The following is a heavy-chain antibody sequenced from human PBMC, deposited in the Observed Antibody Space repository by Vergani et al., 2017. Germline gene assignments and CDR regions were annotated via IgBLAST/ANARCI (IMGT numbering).Heavy chain of an antibody. V-gene: IGHV3-15*01. J-gene: IGHJ4*02. CDR2: IKSKTDGGTT. CDR3: TTAGYCSGGSCYHYYFDY. CDR1: GFTFSACP. Sequence: EVQLLQSGGGVIQPGGSVRLSCAASGFTFSACPMTWVRQAPGKGLEWVGRIKSKTDGGTTDYAAPVKGRFTISRDDSKNTLYLQMNSLKTEDTAVYYCTTAGYCSGGSCYHYYFDYWGQGTLVTVSS. D-gene: IGHD2-15*01.